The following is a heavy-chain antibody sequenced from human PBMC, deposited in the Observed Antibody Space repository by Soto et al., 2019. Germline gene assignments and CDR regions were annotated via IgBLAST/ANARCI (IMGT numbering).Heavy chain of an antibody. CDR2: INPSDST. V-gene: IGHV1-46*02. J-gene: IGHJ5*02. Sequence: ASVKVSCKAPEHIFNNYYMHWVRQAPGQGLEWLGIINPSDSTAYAQNLQGRVTITRDTSTSTVYMELRSLRSEDTAVYFCSRAGRVDYSVRSKDPWGPGTLVTVSS. CDR1: EHIFNNYY. CDR3: SRAGRVDYSVRSKDP. D-gene: IGHD4-4*01.